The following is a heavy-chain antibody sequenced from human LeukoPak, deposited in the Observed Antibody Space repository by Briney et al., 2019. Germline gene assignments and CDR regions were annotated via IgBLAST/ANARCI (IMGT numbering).Heavy chain of an antibody. V-gene: IGHV3-30*02. CDR2: IRHDGSNK. CDR3: AKGSVLRYFDWLLGGPLDY. D-gene: IGHD3-9*01. CDR1: GFTFSSYG. J-gene: IGHJ4*02. Sequence: GGSLRLSCAASGFTFSSYGMHWVRQAPGKGLEWVAFIRHDGSNKYYADSVKGRFTISRDNSKNTLYLQMNSLRAEDTAVYYCAKGSVLRYFDWLLGGPLDYWGQGTLVTVSS.